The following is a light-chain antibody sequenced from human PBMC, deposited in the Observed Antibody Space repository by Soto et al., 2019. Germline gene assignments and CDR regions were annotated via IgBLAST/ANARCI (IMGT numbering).Light chain of an antibody. CDR1: SSDVGGYNS. Sequence: QSALTVPRAVSVSSGLSVTISCTGNSSDVGGYNSVSWYQQHPDKAPIFMIHDVSKRPSGVPDGFSGSKSGNTASLTISGLQAEDEADYYCCSYAGSDAHYVFGTGTKVTV. CDR3: CSYAGSDAHYV. J-gene: IGLJ1*01. V-gene: IGLV2-11*01. CDR2: DVS.